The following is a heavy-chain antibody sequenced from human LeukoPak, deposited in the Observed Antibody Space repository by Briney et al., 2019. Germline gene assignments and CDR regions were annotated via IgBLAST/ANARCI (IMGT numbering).Heavy chain of an antibody. V-gene: IGHV3-7*01. Sequence: GGSLRLSCVASGFIFNNYWMSWVRQVPGKGLEWVANMKQDVREKYLVDSVKGRFTVSRDNAKNSLYLQINSLRAEDTAVYYCAGGARGYNWYFDLWGRGTLVTVSS. D-gene: IGHD3-16*01. CDR1: GFIFNNYW. CDR2: MKQDVREK. J-gene: IGHJ2*01. CDR3: AGGARGYNWYFDL.